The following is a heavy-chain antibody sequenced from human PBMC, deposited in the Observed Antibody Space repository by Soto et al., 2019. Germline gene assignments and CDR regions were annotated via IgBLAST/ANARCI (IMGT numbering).Heavy chain of an antibody. J-gene: IGHJ4*02. CDR1: GFTFDDYT. CDR2: ISWDGGST. CDR3: AKDMGSSSGFDY. V-gene: IGHV3-43*01. Sequence: GGSLRLSCAASGFTFDDYTMHWVRQAPGKGLEWVSLISWDGGSTYYADSVKGRFTIPRDNSKNSLYLQMNSLRTEDTALYYCAKDMGSSSGFDYWGQGTLVTVSS. D-gene: IGHD6-6*01.